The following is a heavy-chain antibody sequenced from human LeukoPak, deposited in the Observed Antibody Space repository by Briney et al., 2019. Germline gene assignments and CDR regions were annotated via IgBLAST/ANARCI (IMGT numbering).Heavy chain of an antibody. J-gene: IGHJ5*01. CDR2: INTNSGNP. D-gene: IGHD1-26*01. CDR3: ARVPFVVVGVTGNWFDS. Sequence: ASVKVSCKASGYTFTSYAMNWVRQAPGQGLEWMGWINTNSGNPTYAQGFTGRFVFSLDTSVSTAHLQISRLKAEDTAVYYCARVPFVVVGVTGNWFDSWGQGTLVTVSS. CDR1: GYTFTSYA. V-gene: IGHV7-4-1*02.